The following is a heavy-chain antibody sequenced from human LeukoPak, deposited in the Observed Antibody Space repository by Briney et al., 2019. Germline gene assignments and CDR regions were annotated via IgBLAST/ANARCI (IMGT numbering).Heavy chain of an antibody. Sequence: PSETLSLTRTVSGGSMSSYYWNWIRQPPGKGLEWIGYINYSGNTNYNPSLKSRVTISIDTSKNQFSLKLSSVTAADTAVYYCARYWWSGAAPGSWFDPWGQGTLVTVSS. J-gene: IGHJ5*02. CDR1: GGSMSSYY. V-gene: IGHV4-59*08. CDR2: INYSGNT. CDR3: ARYWWSGAAPGSWFDP. D-gene: IGHD2-15*01.